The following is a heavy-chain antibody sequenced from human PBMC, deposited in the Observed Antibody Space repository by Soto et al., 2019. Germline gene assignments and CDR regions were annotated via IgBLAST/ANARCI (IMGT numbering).Heavy chain of an antibody. CDR2: MNPNSGNT. CDR3: ARDLPPLYYYGMDV. Sequence: ASVKVSCKASGYTFTSYDINWVRQATGQGLEWMGWMNPNSGNTGYAQKFQGRVTMTRNTSISTAYMELSSLRSEDTAVYYCARDLPPLYYYGMDVWGQGTTVTVSS. CDR1: GYTFTSYD. J-gene: IGHJ6*02. V-gene: IGHV1-8*01.